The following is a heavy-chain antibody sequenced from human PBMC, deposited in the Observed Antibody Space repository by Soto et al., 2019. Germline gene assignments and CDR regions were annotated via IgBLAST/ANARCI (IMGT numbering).Heavy chain of an antibody. V-gene: IGHV4-59*01. CDR3: ARYFDWPNAFDI. Sequence: QVQLQESGPGLVKPSETLFLTCTVSGGSFGTYYWAWIRQPPGKGLEWIGYMYYTGNTNYNPSLKSRVTISVDTSKNQYSLKLRSVTAADTAVYFCARYFDWPNAFDIWGQGTMVTVSS. D-gene: IGHD3-9*01. CDR2: MYYTGNT. CDR1: GGSFGTYY. J-gene: IGHJ3*02.